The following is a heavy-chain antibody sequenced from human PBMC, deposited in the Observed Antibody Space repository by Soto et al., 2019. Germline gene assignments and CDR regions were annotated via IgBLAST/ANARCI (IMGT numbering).Heavy chain of an antibody. CDR2: IYYSGST. D-gene: IGHD3-10*01. Sequence: SETLSLTCTVSGGSISSYYWNWIRQPPGKGLEWIGYIYYSGSTNYNPSLKSRVTISADTSKNQFSLKLSSVTAADTAVYYCAREDWTNYYGSGSYNYFDYWGQGTLVTVSS. J-gene: IGHJ4*02. CDR3: AREDWTNYYGSGSYNYFDY. CDR1: GGSISSYY. V-gene: IGHV4-59*01.